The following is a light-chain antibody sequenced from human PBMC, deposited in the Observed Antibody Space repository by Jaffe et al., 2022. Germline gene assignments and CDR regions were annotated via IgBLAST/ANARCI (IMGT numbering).Light chain of an antibody. Sequence: QSALTQPRSVSGSPGQSVTISCTGTSSDVGGYNYVSWYQQHPGKAPKLMIYDVNKRPSGVPDRFSASKSGNTASLTISGLQAEDEADYYCCSYAGSFLVFGGGTKLTVL. J-gene: IGLJ2*01. V-gene: IGLV2-11*01. CDR2: DVN. CDR1: SSDVGGYNY. CDR3: CSYAGSFLV.